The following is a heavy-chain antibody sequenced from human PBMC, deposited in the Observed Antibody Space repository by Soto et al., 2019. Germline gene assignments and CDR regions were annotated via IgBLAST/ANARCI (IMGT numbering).Heavy chain of an antibody. CDR3: ARDEDSSGWYRGSAFDI. CDR2: INPNSGGT. J-gene: IGHJ3*02. Sequence: ASVKVSCKASGYTFTGYYMHWVRQAPGQGLEWMGWINPNSGGTNYAQKFQGRVTMTRDTSISTAYMELSRLRSDDTAVYYCARDEDSSGWYRGSAFDIWGQGTMVTVSS. CDR1: GYTFTGYY. D-gene: IGHD6-19*01. V-gene: IGHV1-2*02.